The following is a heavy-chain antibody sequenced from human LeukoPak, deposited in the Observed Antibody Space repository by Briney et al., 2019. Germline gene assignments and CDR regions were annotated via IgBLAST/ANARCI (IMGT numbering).Heavy chain of an antibody. Sequence: GVSLRLSCAASGITASNFYMMWVRHAPGKGLEWVSYISHTHVTKSPSSVRRRLTISRDNSKNILYLQMNSLRVEDTAMYWCASSVTTVGAYDYWGQGAPVTVSS. CDR1: GITASNFY. CDR3: ASSVTTVGAYDY. CDR2: ISHTHVT. D-gene: IGHD1-1*01. J-gene: IGHJ4*02. V-gene: IGHV3-53*01.